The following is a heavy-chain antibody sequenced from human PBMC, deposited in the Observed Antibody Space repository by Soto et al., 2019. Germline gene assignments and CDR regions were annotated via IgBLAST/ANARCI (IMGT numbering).Heavy chain of an antibody. Sequence: GGSLRLSCAASGFTFSSYAMSWVRQAPGKGLEWVSAISGSGVTTYYADSVKGRFTIPRDNSKNTLYLQMNSLRAEDTAEYYCAKGRSYYYYYGVDVWGQGTTVTVSS. CDR3: AKGRSYYYYYGVDV. J-gene: IGHJ6*02. CDR2: ISGSGVTT. V-gene: IGHV3-23*01. CDR1: GFTFSSYA.